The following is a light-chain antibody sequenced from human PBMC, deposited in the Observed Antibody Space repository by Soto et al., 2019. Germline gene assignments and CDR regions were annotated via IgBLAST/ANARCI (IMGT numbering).Light chain of an antibody. J-gene: IGKJ5*01. CDR3: MQSLQTPWT. CDR1: QSVLYSSNNKNY. CDR2: VDS. Sequence: DIVMTQSPDSLAVSLGERATINCKSSQSVLYSSNNKNYLAWYLQKPGQSPQLLIHVDSDRASGVPDRFSGSGSGTDFTLKISRVEAEDVGVYYCMQSLQTPWTFGQGTRLEIK. V-gene: IGKV2-28*01.